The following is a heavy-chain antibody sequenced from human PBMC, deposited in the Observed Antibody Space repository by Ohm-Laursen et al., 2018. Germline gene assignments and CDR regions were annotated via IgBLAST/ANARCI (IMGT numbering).Heavy chain of an antibody. D-gene: IGHD4-17*01. CDR3: ARQDSGDYYFDY. CDR2: INHSGST. V-gene: IGHV4-34*01. Sequence: SETLSLTCAVYGGSFSGSYWSWIRQPPGKGLEWIGEINHSGSTNYNPSLKSRVTISVDTSKNQFSLRLTSVTAADTAVYYCARQDSGDYYFDYWGQGTLVTVSS. J-gene: IGHJ4*02. CDR1: GGSFSGSY.